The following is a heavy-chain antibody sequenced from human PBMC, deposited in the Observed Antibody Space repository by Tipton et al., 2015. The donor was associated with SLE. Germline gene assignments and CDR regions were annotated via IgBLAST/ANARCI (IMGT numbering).Heavy chain of an antibody. V-gene: IGHV4-31*03. CDR1: GDSVSTSDFY. J-gene: IGHJ4*02. D-gene: IGHD5-24*01. CDR3: ARRARDGWFFDS. Sequence: TLSLTCSVSGDSVSTSDFYWAWIRQHPGKGLEWIGYIYYQGNTYYNPSLRGRVIISKDTSKNQFSLELSSVTAADTAVYFCARRARDGWFFDSWGQGLLVTVSS. CDR2: IYYQGNT.